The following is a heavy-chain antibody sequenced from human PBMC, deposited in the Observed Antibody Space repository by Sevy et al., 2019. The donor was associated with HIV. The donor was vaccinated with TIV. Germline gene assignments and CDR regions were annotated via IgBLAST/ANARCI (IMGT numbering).Heavy chain of an antibody. CDR1: GFTFSNYA. CDR2: ISGSGSSGDKT. D-gene: IGHD3-22*01. Sequence: GGSLRLSCAASGFTFSNYAMNWVRQAPGKGLEWVSGISGSGSSGDKTNYADSVKGRFTSSRDDSQNSLYLQVNSLRAEDTAIYYCARKYDSSGYFDYWGQGTLVTVSS. J-gene: IGHJ4*02. V-gene: IGHV3-23*01. CDR3: ARKYDSSGYFDY.